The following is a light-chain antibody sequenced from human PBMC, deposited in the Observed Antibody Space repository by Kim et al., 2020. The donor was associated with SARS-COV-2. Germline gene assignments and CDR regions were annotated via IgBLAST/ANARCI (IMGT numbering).Light chain of an antibody. CDR2: GAS. Sequence: CPGERATLSGRASQSVSSNLAWYQQKPGQAPRLLIYGASTRATGIPARFSGSGSGTEFTLTITSLQSEDFAVYYCQQYNKWPPRTFGQGTKVEIK. CDR3: QQYNKWPPRT. J-gene: IGKJ1*01. CDR1: QSVSSN. V-gene: IGKV3-15*01.